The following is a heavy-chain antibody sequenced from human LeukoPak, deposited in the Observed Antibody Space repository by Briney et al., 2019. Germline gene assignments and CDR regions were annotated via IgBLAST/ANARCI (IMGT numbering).Heavy chain of an antibody. V-gene: IGHV1-8*01. Sequence: ASVKVSCKASGYTFTSYDINWVRQATGQGLEWMGWMNPNSGRPAYAQKFQGRVTMTRNTSISTAYMELSSLRSEDTAVYYFARGHTYYDFWSGYSPGAFDIWGQGTMVTVSS. D-gene: IGHD3-3*01. CDR2: MNPNSGRP. CDR3: ARGHTYYDFWSGYSPGAFDI. J-gene: IGHJ3*02. CDR1: GYTFTSYD.